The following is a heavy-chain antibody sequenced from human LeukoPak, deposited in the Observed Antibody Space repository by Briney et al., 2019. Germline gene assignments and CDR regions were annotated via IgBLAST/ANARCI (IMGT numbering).Heavy chain of an antibody. CDR3: ARDLRECSGNSCAGRGAFDL. D-gene: IGHD2-15*01. J-gene: IGHJ3*01. V-gene: IGHV3-30*03. CDR1: GFIFSNYG. CDR2: ISYDGSNE. Sequence: LPGRSLRLSCAASGFIFSNYGMHWVRQAPGKGLEWVAVISYDGSNEYYADSVKGRFTISRDNSKNTLYLQMNSLRAEDTAVYYCARDLRECSGNSCAGRGAFDLWGQGTMVTVSS.